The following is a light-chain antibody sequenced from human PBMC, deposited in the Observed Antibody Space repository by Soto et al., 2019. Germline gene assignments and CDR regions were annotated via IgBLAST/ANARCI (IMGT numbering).Light chain of an antibody. Sequence: EIVLTQSPATLSVSPGERATLSCRASQSVDQKLGWYQQKPGQAPRLLIYVASYRATGIPARFSGSGSGTEYTLTISILQAEDSAVYYCQQFNNWPHTFRQGTRLEIK. CDR3: QQFNNWPHT. CDR1: QSVDQK. J-gene: IGKJ2*01. CDR2: VAS. V-gene: IGKV3-15*01.